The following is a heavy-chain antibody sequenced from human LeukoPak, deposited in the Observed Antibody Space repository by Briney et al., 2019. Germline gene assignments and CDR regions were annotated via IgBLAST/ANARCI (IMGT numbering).Heavy chain of an antibody. CDR3: ARDRDNSGSYAYYFDY. CDR2: ISYDGSNK. V-gene: IGHV3-30-3*01. CDR1: GFTFSSYA. Sequence: GGSLRLSCAASGFTFSSYAMPWVRQAPGKGLEWVALISYDGSNKYYADSVKGRFTISRDNSKNTLYLQMNSLRAEDTAVYYCARDRDNSGSYAYYFDYWGQGTRVTVSS. J-gene: IGHJ4*02. D-gene: IGHD3-22*01.